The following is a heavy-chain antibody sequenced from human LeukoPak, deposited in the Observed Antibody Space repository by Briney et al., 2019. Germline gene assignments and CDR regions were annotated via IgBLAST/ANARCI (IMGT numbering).Heavy chain of an antibody. CDR1: GGTFSSYA. D-gene: IGHD4-17*01. V-gene: IGHV1-69*05. J-gene: IGHJ4*02. CDR3: ARATVFSDYSAY. CDR2: IIPIFGTA. Sequence: GASVKVSCKASGGTFSSYAISWVRQAPGQGLEWMGGIIPIFGTANYAQKFQGRVTMTTDTSTSTGYMELRNLTSDDTAVYYCARATVFSDYSAYWGQGTLVTVSS.